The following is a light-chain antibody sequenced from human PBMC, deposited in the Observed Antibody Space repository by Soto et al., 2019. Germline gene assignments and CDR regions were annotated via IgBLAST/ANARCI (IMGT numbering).Light chain of an antibody. CDR2: AAS. J-gene: IGKJ1*01. V-gene: IGKV1-39*01. Sequence: DIRMTQSPSSLPASVGDRVTITCRASETISIYLNWYQQSPGKAPKLLIYAASTLQSGVPSRFSGSGSGTDFTLTIITLQPEDLATYYCQQSYTTPRTFGQGTSVEIK. CDR1: ETISIY. CDR3: QQSYTTPRT.